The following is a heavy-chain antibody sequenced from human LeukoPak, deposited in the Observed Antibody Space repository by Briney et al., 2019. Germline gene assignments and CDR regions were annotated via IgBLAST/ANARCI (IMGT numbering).Heavy chain of an antibody. CDR3: ARGEIYFDY. CDR2: MNAYNDNT. Sequence: ASVKVSCKTSGYTFTSYVSSWLRQAPRQRLEWMGWMNAYNDNTNNAQMLQGRVTMTTDTSTGTAYMELRSLRSDDTAVYYCARGEIYFDYWGQGTLVTVSS. V-gene: IGHV1-18*01. D-gene: IGHD3-16*01. J-gene: IGHJ4*02. CDR1: GYTFTSYV.